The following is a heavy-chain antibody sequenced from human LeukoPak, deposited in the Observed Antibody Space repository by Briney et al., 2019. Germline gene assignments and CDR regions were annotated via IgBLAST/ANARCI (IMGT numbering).Heavy chain of an antibody. J-gene: IGHJ4*02. CDR1: GFTFSSYG. Sequence: GRSLRLSCAASGFTFSSYGMHWVRQAPGKGLEWVAVISYDGSNKYYADSVKGRFTISRDNSKNTLYLQMNSLRAEDTAVYYCAKDQVGAIASWIDYWGQETLVTVSS. D-gene: IGHD1-26*01. CDR2: ISYDGSNK. V-gene: IGHV3-30*18. CDR3: AKDQVGAIASWIDY.